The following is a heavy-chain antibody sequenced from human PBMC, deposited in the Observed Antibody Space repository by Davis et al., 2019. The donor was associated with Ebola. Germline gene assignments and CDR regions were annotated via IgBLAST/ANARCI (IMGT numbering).Heavy chain of an antibody. CDR1: GGSISSYY. J-gene: IGHJ6*02. CDR2: INHSGST. Sequence: GSLRLSCTVSGGSISSYYWSWIRQPPGKGLEWIGEINHSGSTNYNPSLKSRVTISVDTSKNQFSLKLNSVTAADTAVYYCARDPPGLYGMDVWGQGTTVTVSS. CDR3: ARDPPGLYGMDV. V-gene: IGHV4-34*01.